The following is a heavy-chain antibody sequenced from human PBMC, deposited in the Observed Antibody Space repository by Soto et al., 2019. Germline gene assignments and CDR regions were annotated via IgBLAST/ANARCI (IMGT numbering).Heavy chain of an antibody. Sequence: SETLSLTCTVSGGSMSRGDYYWSWIRHPPGKGLEWIGFIYHTGSTYYSPSLKSRVAISVDTSKNQFSLKLSSVTAADTAVYYCARDPQYDHGELSHGFEIWGQGTMVTVSS. D-gene: IGHD3-16*02. CDR3: ARDPQYDHGELSHGFEI. CDR2: IYHTGST. V-gene: IGHV4-30-4*01. J-gene: IGHJ3*02. CDR1: GGSMSRGDYY.